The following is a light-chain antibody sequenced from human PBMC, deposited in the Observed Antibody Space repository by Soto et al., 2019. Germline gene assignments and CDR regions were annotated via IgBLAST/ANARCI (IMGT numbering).Light chain of an antibody. J-gene: IGLJ2*01. CDR2: DDR. CDR1: NIGSKS. Sequence: SYVLTQPPSVSVAPGQTATITCGGSNIGSKSVHWYQQKAGQAPVLVVYDDRDRPSGITEPFSGSNSGDTATLNITRVAPGDEADYYCQVWDSSSEHVIFGGGTKVTVL. V-gene: IGLV3-21*02. CDR3: QVWDSSSEHVI.